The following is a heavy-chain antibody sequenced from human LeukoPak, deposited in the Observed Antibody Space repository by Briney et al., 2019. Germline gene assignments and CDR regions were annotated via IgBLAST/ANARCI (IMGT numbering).Heavy chain of an antibody. CDR3: ARGFEYSSNWHENWFDP. J-gene: IGHJ5*02. CDR1: GYTFNKYS. V-gene: IGHV7-4-1*02. CDR2: INTYTGNP. D-gene: IGHD6-13*01. Sequence: ASVKVSCKASGYTFNKYSISWVRQAPGQGLEWMGWINTYTGNPTYAQGFTGRFVFSLDTSVSTAYLQISTLKAEDTAVYYCARGFEYSSNWHENWFDPWGQGTLVTVSS.